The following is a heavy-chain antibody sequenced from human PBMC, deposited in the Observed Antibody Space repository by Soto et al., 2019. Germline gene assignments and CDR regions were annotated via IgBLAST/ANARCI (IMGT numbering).Heavy chain of an antibody. CDR2: IYHSGST. Sequence: SETLSLTCAVSGGSISSSNWWSWVRQPPGKGLEWIGEIYHSGSTTYNPSLKSRVTISVDKSKNQFSLKLSSVTAADTAVYYCERAPGAYYYGSGKAHPYYYYGMDVWGQGTTVTVSS. J-gene: IGHJ6*02. V-gene: IGHV4-4*02. CDR3: ERAPGAYYYGSGKAHPYYYYGMDV. D-gene: IGHD3-10*01. CDR1: GGSISSSNW.